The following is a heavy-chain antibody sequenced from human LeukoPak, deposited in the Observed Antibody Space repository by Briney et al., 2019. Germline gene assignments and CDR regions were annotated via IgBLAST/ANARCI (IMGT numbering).Heavy chain of an antibody. CDR2: ISSSGSTI. V-gene: IGHV3-11*04. Sequence: NAGGPLRLSCAVSAFTFSDNYMNWIRQAPGKGLEWVSYISSSGSTIYYADSVKGRFTISRDNAKNTLYLEMNSLRAEDTAVYYCVRDYNSLRPLDYWGQGNLVTVSS. J-gene: IGHJ4*02. CDR1: AFTFSDNY. D-gene: IGHD6-6*01. CDR3: VRDYNSLRPLDY.